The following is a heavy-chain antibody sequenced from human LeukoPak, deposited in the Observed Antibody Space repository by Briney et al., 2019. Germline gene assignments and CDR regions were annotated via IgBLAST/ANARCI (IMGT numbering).Heavy chain of an antibody. V-gene: IGHV3-74*01. J-gene: IGHJ4*02. CDR3: ASRAVSGTYYVYYFDY. CDR2: INSDGSST. D-gene: IGHD1-26*01. Sequence: GSLRLSCVASGFSFPNFWMPWVRQSPGKGLEWVSRINSDGSSTSYADSVKGRFTISRDNAKNTLYLQMNSLRAEDTAVYYCASRAVSGTYYVYYFDYWGQGTLVTVSS. CDR1: GFSFPNFW.